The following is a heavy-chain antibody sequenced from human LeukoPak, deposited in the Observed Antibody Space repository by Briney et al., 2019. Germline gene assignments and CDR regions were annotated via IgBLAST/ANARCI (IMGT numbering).Heavy chain of an antibody. CDR1: GYTFTYYY. Sequence: ASVKVSCKASGYTFTYYYLHWLRQAPGQGLEWMGWINPNSGYTKHAQKFQGRVTMTRDTSINTAYMELTRLRSDDTAVYYCARGPDGSGYYPFDYWGQGTLVTVSS. D-gene: IGHD3-22*01. J-gene: IGHJ4*02. CDR3: ARGPDGSGYYPFDY. V-gene: IGHV1-2*02. CDR2: INPNSGYT.